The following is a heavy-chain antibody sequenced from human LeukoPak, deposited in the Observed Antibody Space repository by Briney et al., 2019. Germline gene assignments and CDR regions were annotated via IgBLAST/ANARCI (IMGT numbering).Heavy chain of an antibody. CDR1: GYTFTSYD. D-gene: IGHD3-22*01. Sequence: ASVKVSCKASGYTFTSYDINWVRQATGQGLEWMGWMNPNSGNTGYAQKSQGRVTMTRNTSISTAYMELSSLRSEDTAVYYCARGDDSSGYTSLDYWGQGTLVTVSS. CDR3: ARGDDSSGYTSLDY. J-gene: IGHJ4*02. CDR2: MNPNSGNT. V-gene: IGHV1-8*01.